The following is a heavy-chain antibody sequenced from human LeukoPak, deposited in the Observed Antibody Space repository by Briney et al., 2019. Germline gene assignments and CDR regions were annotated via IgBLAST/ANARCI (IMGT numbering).Heavy chain of an antibody. CDR1: GYTFTSYN. Sequence: ASVKVSCKASGYTFTSYNINWVRQATGQGLEWMGWMNPNSGNTGYAQKFQGRVTMTRNTSISTAYMELSSLRSEDTAVYYCARGSHYGDYDDPWGQGTLVTVPS. CDR3: ARGSHYGDYDDP. D-gene: IGHD4-17*01. CDR2: MNPNSGNT. V-gene: IGHV1-8*01. J-gene: IGHJ5*02.